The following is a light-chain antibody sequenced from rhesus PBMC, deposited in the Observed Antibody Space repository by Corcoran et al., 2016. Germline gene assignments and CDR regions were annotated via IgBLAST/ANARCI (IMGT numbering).Light chain of an antibody. Sequence: DIQMTQSPSSLSASVGDRVAITCRASQGITNDLAWYQQKPGDTPHLLIYEASSLQSGIPSRFSGSGSGTDFTLTISSLQPEDFATYYCQHYYSTPFTFGPGTKLDIK. J-gene: IGKJ3*01. CDR2: EAS. CDR3: QHYYSTPFT. CDR1: QGITND. V-gene: IGKV1-25*01.